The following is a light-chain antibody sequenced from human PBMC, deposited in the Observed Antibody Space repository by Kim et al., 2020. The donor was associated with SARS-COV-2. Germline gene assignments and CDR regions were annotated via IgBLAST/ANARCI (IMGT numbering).Light chain of an antibody. V-gene: IGKV1-17*03. J-gene: IGKJ4*01. Sequence: ASVGDRVPITCRASQGISSSLVWFQQKPGRVPKRLIYAASSLQSGVPSRFSGSGSGTEFTLTISSLQPEDFATYYCLQHNSYPLTFGGGTKVDIK. CDR3: LQHNSYPLT. CDR2: AAS. CDR1: QGISSS.